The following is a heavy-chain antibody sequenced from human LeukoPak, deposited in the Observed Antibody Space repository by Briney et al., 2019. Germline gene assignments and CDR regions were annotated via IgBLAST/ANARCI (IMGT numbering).Heavy chain of an antibody. Sequence: ASVKVSCKASGYTFTNYYMNWVRQAPGQGLEWMGIINPSGGSTSYAQKFQGRVTVTRDTSTSTVYMELSSMRSEDTAMYYCAREGEIGYDLSDYWGQGTLVTVSS. CDR1: GYTFTNYY. D-gene: IGHD5-12*01. J-gene: IGHJ4*02. CDR3: AREGEIGYDLSDY. CDR2: INPSGGST. V-gene: IGHV1-46*01.